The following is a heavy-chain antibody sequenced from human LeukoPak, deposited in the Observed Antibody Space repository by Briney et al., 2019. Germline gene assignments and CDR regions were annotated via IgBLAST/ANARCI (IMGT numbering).Heavy chain of an antibody. D-gene: IGHD2-2*01. CDR2: IFDSGTT. CDR1: GGSISTYF. CDR3: ARAPRAYCSTTGSCFQDY. Sequence: PSGTLSLTCTVSGGSISTYFWHWIRQPPGKGLEWMGYIFDSGTTAYNTSLKRRVTMSVDTSKNQFSLNLTSVTAADTAVYFCARAPRAYCSTTGSCFQDYWGQGTLVTVSS. J-gene: IGHJ4*02. V-gene: IGHV4-59*12.